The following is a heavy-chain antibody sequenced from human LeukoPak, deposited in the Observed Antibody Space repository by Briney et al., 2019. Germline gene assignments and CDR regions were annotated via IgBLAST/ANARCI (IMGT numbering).Heavy chain of an antibody. CDR3: AREQQRWEWSAFDI. V-gene: IGHV3-21*04. J-gene: IGHJ3*02. D-gene: IGHD3-3*01. Sequence: GALRLSCAASGFTFSSYSMNWVRQAPGKGLEWVSSISSSSSYIYYADSVKGRFTISRDNAKNSLYLQMNSLRAEDTAAYYCAREQQRWEWSAFDIWGQGTMVTVSS. CDR2: ISSSSSYI. CDR1: GFTFSSYS.